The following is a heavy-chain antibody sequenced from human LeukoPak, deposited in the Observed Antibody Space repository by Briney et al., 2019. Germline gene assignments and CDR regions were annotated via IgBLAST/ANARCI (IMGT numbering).Heavy chain of an antibody. CDR2: IYPDDSDA. Sequence: GESLKISCKGSGYTFHNYWIAWVRQMPGKGLEWMGNIYPDDSDARYSPSFQGQVSISADKSITTAYLQWSSLKASDTAMYYCARHRGYGGDYDYWGQGTLVTVSS. CDR1: GYTFHNYW. V-gene: IGHV5-51*01. J-gene: IGHJ4*02. CDR3: ARHRGYGGDYDY. D-gene: IGHD2-21*01.